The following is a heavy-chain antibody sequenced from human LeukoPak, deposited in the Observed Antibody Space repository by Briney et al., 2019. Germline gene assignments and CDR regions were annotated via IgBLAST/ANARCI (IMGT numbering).Heavy chain of an antibody. CDR1: GFNFDNFA. V-gene: IGHV3-30*04. J-gene: IGHJ4*02. D-gene: IGHD5-24*01. CDR2: ISHDGRTK. CDR3: ARPSPPGDGYNPPDH. Sequence: GRSLRLSCVVSGFNFDNFAMHWVRQPLDKGLEWVAVISHDGRTKYYADSMKGRITISRDNSKNTLFLQMNNLRSEDTAVYFCARPSPPGDGYNPPDHWGQGTLVTVSS.